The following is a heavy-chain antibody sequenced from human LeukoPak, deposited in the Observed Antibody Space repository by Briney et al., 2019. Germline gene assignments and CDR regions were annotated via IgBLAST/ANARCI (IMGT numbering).Heavy chain of an antibody. V-gene: IGHV4-59*12. CDR3: ARAYCSGGSCYVGNPLFDY. J-gene: IGHJ4*02. CDR1: GSSISSYY. CDR2: IYYSGST. Sequence: SETLSLTCTVSGSSISSYYWSWIRQPPGKGLECIGYIYYSGSTNYNPSLKSRVTISVDTSKNQFSLKLSSVTAADTAVYYCARAYCSGGSCYVGNPLFDYWGQGTLVTVSS. D-gene: IGHD2-15*01.